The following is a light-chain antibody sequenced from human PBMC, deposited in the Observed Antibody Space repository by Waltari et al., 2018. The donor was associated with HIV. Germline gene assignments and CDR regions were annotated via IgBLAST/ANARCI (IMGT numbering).Light chain of an antibody. Sequence: DIQMTPSPASLSASVGDRVTVTCRASHDSGSDLAWFQQRRGGVPRRLIYSTSSLPNGVPSRFSGAVSDTEFTLTISGLQPEDSATYFCLQLHEYPLTFGGGTTVEI. CDR3: LQLHEYPLT. CDR1: HDSGSD. CDR2: STS. J-gene: IGKJ4*01. V-gene: IGKV1-17*01.